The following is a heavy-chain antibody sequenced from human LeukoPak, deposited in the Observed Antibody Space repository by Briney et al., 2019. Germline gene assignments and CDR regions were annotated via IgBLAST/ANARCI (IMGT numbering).Heavy chain of an antibody. CDR3: ARVVSRRGPFDC. CDR2: IYYSGST. J-gene: IGHJ4*02. CDR1: GGSISSYY. D-gene: IGHD2-21*01. Sequence: SETLSLTCTVSGGSISSYYWSWIRQPPGKGLEWIGYIYYSGSTNYNPSLKSRVTISVDTSKNQFSLKLSSVTAADTAVYYCARVVSRRGPFDCWGQGTLVTVSS. V-gene: IGHV4-59*01.